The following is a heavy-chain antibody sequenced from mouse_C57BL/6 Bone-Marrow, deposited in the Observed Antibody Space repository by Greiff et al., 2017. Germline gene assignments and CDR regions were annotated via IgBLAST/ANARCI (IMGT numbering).Heavy chain of an antibody. Sequence: EVKLVESGGDLVKPGGSLKLSCAASGFTFSSYGMSWVRQTPDKRLEWVATISSGGSYTYYPDSVTGRFTISRDNAKNTLYLQMSSLKSEDTAMYYCARCMDYDPPFDDWGQGTTLTVSS. J-gene: IGHJ2*01. CDR1: GFTFSSYG. CDR3: ARCMDYDPPFDD. D-gene: IGHD2-4*01. CDR2: ISSGGSYT. V-gene: IGHV5-6*01.